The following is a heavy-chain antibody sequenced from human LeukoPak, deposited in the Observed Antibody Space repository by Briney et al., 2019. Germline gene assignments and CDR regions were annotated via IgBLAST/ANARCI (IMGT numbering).Heavy chain of an antibody. CDR1: GYTFTSYG. V-gene: IGHV1-18*01. CDR2: ISAYNGNT. Sequence: ASVKVSCKASGYTFTSYGISWVRQAPGQGLEWMGWISAYNGNTNYAQKLQGRVTMTTDTSTSTAYMELWSLRSDDTAVYYCARAVGMVQGELIDYCYYMDVWGKGTTVTVSS. D-gene: IGHD3-10*01. J-gene: IGHJ6*03. CDR3: ARAVGMVQGELIDYCYYMDV.